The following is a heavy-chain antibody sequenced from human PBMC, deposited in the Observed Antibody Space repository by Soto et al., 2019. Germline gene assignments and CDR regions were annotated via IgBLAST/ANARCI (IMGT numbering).Heavy chain of an antibody. V-gene: IGHV3-30-3*01. D-gene: IGHD3-22*01. CDR1: GFTFSSYA. J-gene: IGHJ4*02. CDR2: ISYDGSNK. Sequence: QVQLVESGGGVVQPGRSLRLSCAASGFTFSSYAMHWVRQAPGKGLEWVAVISYDGSNKYYADSVKGRFTISRDNSKNTLYLQMNSLRAEDTAVYYCAGITMIVQGYWGQGTLVTVSS. CDR3: AGITMIVQGY.